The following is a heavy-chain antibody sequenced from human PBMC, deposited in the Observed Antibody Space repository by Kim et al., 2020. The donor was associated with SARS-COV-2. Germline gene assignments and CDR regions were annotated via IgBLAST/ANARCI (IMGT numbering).Heavy chain of an antibody. CDR3: ARGEGYYYYYYGMDV. V-gene: IGHV4-59*09. Sequence: PSLKSRVTISVDTSKNQFSLKLSSVTAADTAVYYCARGEGYYYYYYGMDVWGQGTTVTVSS. J-gene: IGHJ6*02.